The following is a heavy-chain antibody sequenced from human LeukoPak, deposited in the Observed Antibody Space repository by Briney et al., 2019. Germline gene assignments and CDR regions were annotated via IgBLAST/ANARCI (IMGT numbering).Heavy chain of an antibody. D-gene: IGHD5-12*01. CDR1: GFTFSSYS. CDR2: ISSSSSYI. Sequence: GESLRLSCAASGFTFSSYSMNWVRQAPGKGLEWVSSISSSSSYIYYADSVKGRFTISRDNAKNSLYLQMNSLRAEDTAVYYCARVRGYPYYFDYWGQGTLVTVSS. CDR3: ARVRGYPYYFDY. J-gene: IGHJ4*02. V-gene: IGHV3-21*01.